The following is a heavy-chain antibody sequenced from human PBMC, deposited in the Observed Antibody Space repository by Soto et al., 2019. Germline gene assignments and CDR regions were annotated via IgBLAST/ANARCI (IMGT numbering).Heavy chain of an antibody. D-gene: IGHD6-19*01. V-gene: IGHV4-39*01. J-gene: IGHJ5*02. CDR3: ARRGLGNWFDP. CDR1: GGSISSSSYY. Sequence: AETLSLTCTVSGGSISSSSYYWGWIRQPPGKGLEWIGSIYYSGSTYYNPSLKSRVTISVDTSKNQFSLKLSSVTAADTAVYYCARRGLGNWFDPWGQGTLVTVSS. CDR2: IYYSGST.